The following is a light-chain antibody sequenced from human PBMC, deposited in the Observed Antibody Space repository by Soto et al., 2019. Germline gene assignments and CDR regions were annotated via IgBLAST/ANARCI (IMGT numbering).Light chain of an antibody. Sequence: EIVLTQSPATLSLSPGERATLSCRASQSVSNFLAWYQQRPGQPPRLLIYDASNRASGIPARFSGSGSGTDFTLTISSLAPEDFAVYYCQQRRNWPPVPFGQGTRLDIK. CDR3: QQRRNWPPVP. J-gene: IGKJ5*01. V-gene: IGKV3-11*01. CDR2: DAS. CDR1: QSVSNF.